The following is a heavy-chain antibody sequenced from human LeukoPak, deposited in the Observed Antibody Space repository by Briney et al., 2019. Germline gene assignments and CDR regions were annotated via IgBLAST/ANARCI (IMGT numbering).Heavy chain of an antibody. D-gene: IGHD5-12*01. V-gene: IGHV3-7*01. CDR3: ARLRPGSQIDY. Sequence: PGGSLRLSCAASGFTFGDYGMGWVRQAPGKGLEWVANINLDESVKYYVDSVKGRFAISRDNAKNSLSLQMNSLRAEDTAVYYCARLRPGSQIDYWGQGTLVTVSS. J-gene: IGHJ4*02. CDR2: INLDESVK. CDR1: GFTFGDYG.